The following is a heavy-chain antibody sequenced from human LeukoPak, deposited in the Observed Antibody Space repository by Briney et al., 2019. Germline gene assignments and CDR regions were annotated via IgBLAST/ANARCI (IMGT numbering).Heavy chain of an antibody. J-gene: IGHJ6*03. Sequence: SVKVSCKASGGTFSSYAISWVRQAPGQGLEWMGGIIPIFGTANYAQKFQGRVTITADKSTSTAYMELSSLRFEDTAVYYCARMGYCSSTSCYGPAGTDYYYYMDVWGKGTTVTISS. V-gene: IGHV1-69*06. CDR3: ARMGYCSSTSCYGPAGTDYYYYMDV. CDR1: GGTFSSYA. D-gene: IGHD2-2*01. CDR2: IIPIFGTA.